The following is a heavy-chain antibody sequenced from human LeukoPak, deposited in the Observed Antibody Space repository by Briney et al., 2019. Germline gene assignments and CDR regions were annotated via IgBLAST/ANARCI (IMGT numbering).Heavy chain of an antibody. V-gene: IGHV3-33*06. Sequence: PGGSLRLSCAASGFTFSSYGMHWVRQAPGKGLEGVAVIWYDGSNKYYADYVKGRFTISRDNSKNTLYLQMNSLRAEDTAVYYCAKDRATYDSSGYDYWGQGTLVTVSS. CDR3: AKDRATYDSSGYDY. CDR2: IWYDGSNK. J-gene: IGHJ4*02. CDR1: GFTFSSYG. D-gene: IGHD3-22*01.